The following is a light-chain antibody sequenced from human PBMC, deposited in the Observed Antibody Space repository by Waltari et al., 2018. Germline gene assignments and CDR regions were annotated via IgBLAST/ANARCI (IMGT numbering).Light chain of an antibody. J-gene: IGLJ2*01. CDR2: DVS. CDR3: CSYAGSSTLV. CDR1: SRDVGGYHY. V-gene: IGLV2-23*02. Sequence: QSALTQPASVSGSPGQSITISCPGTSRDVGGYHYVSWYQQHPGKAPKLMIYDVSKRPSGVSNRFSGSKSGNTASLTISGLQAEDEADYYCCSYAGSSTLVFGGGTKLTVL.